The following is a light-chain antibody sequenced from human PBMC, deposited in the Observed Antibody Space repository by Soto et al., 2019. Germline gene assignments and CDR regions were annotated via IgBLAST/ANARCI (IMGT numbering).Light chain of an antibody. J-gene: IGKJ2*02. CDR3: QQRAKWPST. Sequence: EIILTQSPDTLSLSPGERATLSCRASQTVSSNYLAWCQQRPGQAPRLLIYGASTRAAGIPDRFSGSGSGTDFTLTITSLEPEDFAVYYCQQRAKWPSTFGPGTKVEMK. CDR1: QTVSSNY. V-gene: IGKV3D-20*02. CDR2: GAS.